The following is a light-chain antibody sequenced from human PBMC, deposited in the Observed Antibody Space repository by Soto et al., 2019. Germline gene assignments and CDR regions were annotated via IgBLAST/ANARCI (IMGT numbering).Light chain of an antibody. V-gene: IGLV3-21*02. J-gene: IGLJ2*01. CDR2: DGS. Sequence: SYVLTQPPSVSVAPGQTARMTCGGNNIGSKSVHWYQQKPGQAPVLVVHDGSDRPSGIPERLSGSNSGNTATLTITRVEAGDEADYYCQVWDGTTDHVIFGGGTKVTVL. CDR3: QVWDGTTDHVI. CDR1: NIGSKS.